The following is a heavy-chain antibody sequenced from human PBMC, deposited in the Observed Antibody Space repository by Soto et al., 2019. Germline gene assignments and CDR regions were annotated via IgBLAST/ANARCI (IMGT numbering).Heavy chain of an antibody. D-gene: IGHD5-18*01. CDR3: ASGDTAMDH. CDR1: GYTFTSYG. J-gene: IGHJ4*02. V-gene: IGHV1-18*01. CDR2: ISAYNGNT. Sequence: GASVKVSCKASGYTFTSYGISWVRQAPGQGLKWMGWISAYNGNTNYAQKLQGRVTMTTDTSTSTAYVELRSLRSDDTAVYYCASGDTAMDHWGQGTLVTVSS.